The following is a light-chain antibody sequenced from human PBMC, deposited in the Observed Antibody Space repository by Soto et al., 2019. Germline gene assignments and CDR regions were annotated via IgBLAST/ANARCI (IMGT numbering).Light chain of an antibody. J-gene: IGLJ2*01. CDR1: SGHSTYA. CDR3: QTWDTGIQV. Sequence: QSVLTQSPSASASLGASVKLTCTLSSGHSTYAIAWHQQQPEKGPRYLMKLNSDGSHSKGDGIPDRFSGSSSGAERYLTISSVQSEDEADYYCQTWDTGIQVFGGGTKVTVL. CDR2: LNSDGSH. V-gene: IGLV4-69*01.